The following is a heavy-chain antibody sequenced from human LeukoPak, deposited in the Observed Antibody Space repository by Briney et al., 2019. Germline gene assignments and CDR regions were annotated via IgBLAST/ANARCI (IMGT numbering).Heavy chain of an antibody. CDR3: ARSDGYGLVDI. V-gene: IGHV4-39*07. CDR2: IYSSGCT. Sequence: SEALSLTCSVPGASIRSGSNYCGWIRQPPGKTLEWIGSIYSSGCTYYNSSLQSRVIIIIDTPKNHFSLTLSSVTAADTAVYYCARSDGYGLVDIWGQGTMVTVSS. D-gene: IGHD3-10*01. J-gene: IGHJ3*02. CDR1: GASIRSGSNY.